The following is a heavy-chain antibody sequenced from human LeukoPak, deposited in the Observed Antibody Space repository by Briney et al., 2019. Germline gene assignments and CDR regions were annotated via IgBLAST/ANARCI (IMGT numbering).Heavy chain of an antibody. Sequence: ASVKVSCKASGGTFSSYAFTWVRQAPGQGLEWMGRIIPILGIANYAQKFQGRVTITADKSTSTAYMELSSLRSEDTALYYCARGGYSPNWFDPWGQGTLVTVSS. CDR2: IIPILGIA. V-gene: IGHV1-69*04. CDR3: ARGGYSPNWFDP. D-gene: IGHD6-13*01. CDR1: GGTFSSYA. J-gene: IGHJ5*02.